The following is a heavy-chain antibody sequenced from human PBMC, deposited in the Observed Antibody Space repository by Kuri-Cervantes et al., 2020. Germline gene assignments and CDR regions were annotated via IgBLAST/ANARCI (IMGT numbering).Heavy chain of an antibody. V-gene: IGHV1-18*01. Sequence: ASVKVSCKASGYTFTSYGISWVRQAPGQGLEWMGWISAYNGNTNYAQKLQGRVTMTTDTSTSTAYMELSSLRSEDTAVYYCARRRPSSSWYPGRGVGGWFDPWGQGTLVTVSS. CDR3: ARRRPSSSWYPGRGVGGWFDP. CDR2: ISAYNGNT. J-gene: IGHJ5*02. CDR1: GYTFTSYG. D-gene: IGHD6-13*01.